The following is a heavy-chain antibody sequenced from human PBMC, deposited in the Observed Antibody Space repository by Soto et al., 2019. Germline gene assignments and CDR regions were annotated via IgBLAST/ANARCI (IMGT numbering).Heavy chain of an antibody. Sequence: QVQLVQSGAEVRQPGSSVTVSCKAPGDIFGSHGINWVRQAPGQGFEWMGRIIPGLNVRNYADKLHGRVSVATYNSRNTFYTKLSSLRPDVTAVYFCASMECYERGIFSWGQGPLVTGSS. CDR2: IIPGLNVR. J-gene: IGHJ5*02. CDR3: ASMECYERGIFS. CDR1: GDIFGSHG. V-gene: IGHV1-69*02. D-gene: IGHD3-3*01.